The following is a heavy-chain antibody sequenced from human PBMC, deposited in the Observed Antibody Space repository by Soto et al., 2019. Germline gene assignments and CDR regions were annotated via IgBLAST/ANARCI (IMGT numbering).Heavy chain of an antibody. Sequence: QVQLVESGGGVVQPGRSLRLSCAASGFTFSSYAMHWVRQAPGKGLEWVAVISYDGSNKYYADSVKGRFTISRDNSKNTLYLQMNSLRAEDTAVYYCATVPRWVGAGNGWFDPWGQGTLVTVSS. CDR1: GFTFSSYA. V-gene: IGHV3-30-3*01. J-gene: IGHJ5*02. CDR3: ATVPRWVGAGNGWFDP. D-gene: IGHD2-2*01. CDR2: ISYDGSNK.